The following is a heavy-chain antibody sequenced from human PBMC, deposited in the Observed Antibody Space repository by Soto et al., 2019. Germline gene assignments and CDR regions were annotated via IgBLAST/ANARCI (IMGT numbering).Heavy chain of an antibody. Sequence: PGGSLRLSCAASGFTFSSYDMHWVRQATGKGLEWVSAIGTAGDTYYPGSVKGRFTISRENAKNSLYLQMNSLRAGDTAVYYCARAYSSGWPTYYYYYGMDVWGQGTTVNVSS. J-gene: IGHJ6*02. D-gene: IGHD6-19*01. CDR2: IGTAGDT. CDR1: GFTFSSYD. V-gene: IGHV3-13*04. CDR3: ARAYSSGWPTYYYYYGMDV.